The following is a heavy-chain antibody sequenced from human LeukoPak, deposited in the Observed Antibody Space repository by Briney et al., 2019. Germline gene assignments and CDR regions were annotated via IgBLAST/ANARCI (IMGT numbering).Heavy chain of an antibody. D-gene: IGHD6-6*01. CDR3: AKDLTYSSSSWFDY. CDR2: IIPIFGTA. CDR1: GGTFISYA. Sequence: SVKVSCKASGGTFISYAISWVRQAPGQGLEWMGGIIPIFGTANYAQKFQGRVTITADESTSTAYMELSSLRSEDTAVYYCAKDLTYSSSSWFDYWGQGTLVTVSS. J-gene: IGHJ4*02. V-gene: IGHV1-69*13.